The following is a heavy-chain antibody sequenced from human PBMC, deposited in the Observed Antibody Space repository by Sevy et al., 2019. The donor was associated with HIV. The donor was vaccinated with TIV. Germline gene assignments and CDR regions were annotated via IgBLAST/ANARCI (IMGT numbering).Heavy chain of an antibody. CDR3: ARGHYYDSSGYGSGSSWFDP. D-gene: IGHD3-22*01. V-gene: IGHV4-34*01. J-gene: IGHJ5*02. CDR2: INHSGST. CDR1: GGSFSGYY. Sequence: SETLSLTCAVYGGSFSGYYWSWIRQPPGKGLEWIGEINHSGSTKYNPSLKSRVTISVDTSKNQFSLKLSSVTAADTAVYYCARGHYYDSSGYGSGSSWFDPWGQGTLVTVSS.